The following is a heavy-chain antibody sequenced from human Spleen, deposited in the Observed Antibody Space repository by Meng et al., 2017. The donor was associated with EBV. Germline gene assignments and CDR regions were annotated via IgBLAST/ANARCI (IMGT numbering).Heavy chain of an antibody. V-gene: IGHV1-3*01. CDR3: ARTSPTNFDYGDL. J-gene: IGHJ4*02. Sequence: QVQLVQSGAEVKKPXXXXXXXCKLSGDTFTPYAIQWVRQAPGQRLEWVGWINAANGFTKYARKFQGRVTTSWDTSASTAYMELSSLRSEDTAIYFCARTSPTNFDYGDLWGQGTLVTVSS. CDR1: GDTFTPYA. D-gene: IGHD4-17*01. CDR2: INAANGFT.